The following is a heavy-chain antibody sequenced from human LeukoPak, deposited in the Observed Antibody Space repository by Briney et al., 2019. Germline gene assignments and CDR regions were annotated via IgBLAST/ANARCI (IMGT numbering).Heavy chain of an antibody. CDR2: ISISSSYR. D-gene: IGHD2-21*01. Sequence: PGGSLRLSCAASGFTFSSYSMNWVRQAPGKGLEWVSSISISSSYRYYADSGKGRFTISRDNAQHSLYLQMNSLRAEDTAVYYCARTVNLFVSYYYMDVWGKGTTVTVSS. CDR1: GFTFSSYS. J-gene: IGHJ6*03. V-gene: IGHV3-21*01. CDR3: ARTVNLFVSYYYMDV.